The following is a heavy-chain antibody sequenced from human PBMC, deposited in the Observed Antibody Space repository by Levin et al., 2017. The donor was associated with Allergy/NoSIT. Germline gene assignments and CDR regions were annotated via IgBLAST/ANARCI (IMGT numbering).Heavy chain of an antibody. V-gene: IGHV3-48*03. CDR2: ISSTGSTI. Sequence: SCAASGFTFSSYEMNWVRRAPGKGLEWVSYISSTGSTIYSADSVKGRFTISRDNAKNSLYLHMNSLRAEDTAVYYCARQLGYFWSGYNYFDYWGQGTLVTVSS. J-gene: IGHJ4*02. D-gene: IGHD3-3*01. CDR1: GFTFSSYE. CDR3: ARQLGYFWSGYNYFDY.